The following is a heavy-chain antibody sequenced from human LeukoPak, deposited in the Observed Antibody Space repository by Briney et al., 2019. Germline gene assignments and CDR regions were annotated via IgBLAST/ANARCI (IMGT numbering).Heavy chain of an antibody. CDR1: GFTFSTYW. D-gene: IGHD3-10*02. Sequence: GGSLRLSCAASGFTFSTYWMNWVRQAPGKGLEWVANIKHDGSEKYYVDSVMGRFTISRGNAKNSLYLQMNSLRAEDTALYCCAREKMLPWGQGTLVTVSS. V-gene: IGHV3-7*01. CDR3: AREKMLP. CDR2: IKHDGSEK. J-gene: IGHJ4*02.